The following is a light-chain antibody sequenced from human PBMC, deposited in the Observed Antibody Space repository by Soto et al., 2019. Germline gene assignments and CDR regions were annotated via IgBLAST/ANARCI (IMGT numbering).Light chain of an antibody. Sequence: DIQMTLSPSSLSASVGDRVTITCRASQSISSTLNWYQQKPGEAPKLLIYATSTLHSGVPSRFSGSASGTDFTLTISSLQPEDFATYYCQQSYSTPRPFGQGTKVDIK. J-gene: IGKJ1*01. CDR3: QQSYSTPRP. CDR2: ATS. V-gene: IGKV1-39*01. CDR1: QSISST.